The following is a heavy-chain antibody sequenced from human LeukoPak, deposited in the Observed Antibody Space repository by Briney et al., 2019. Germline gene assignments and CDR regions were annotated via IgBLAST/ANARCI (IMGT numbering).Heavy chain of an antibody. CDR3: ARGGGFCSGGTCFNFDY. CDR1: GLTFNKYS. CDR2: ISSSSSTT. D-gene: IGHD2-15*01. V-gene: IGHV3-48*02. Sequence: GGSLRLSCAASGLTFNKYSMNWVRQAPGKGLEWVSYISSSSSTTYFADSVKGRFTISRDNDKNSLYVQMNSLRDEDPAVYYCARGGGFCSGGTCFNFDYWGQGTLVTVSS. J-gene: IGHJ4*02.